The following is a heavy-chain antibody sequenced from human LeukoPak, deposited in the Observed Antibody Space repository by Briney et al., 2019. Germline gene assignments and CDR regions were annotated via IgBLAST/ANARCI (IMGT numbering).Heavy chain of an antibody. J-gene: IGHJ6*02. D-gene: IGHD2-2*01. CDR3: ARGGPLGYCSSTSCSNLNYYYYYGMDV. Sequence: SETLSLTCTVSGDSINSLDLWSWVRQPPGKGLEWIGEMYLSGTTHSNPSLKSRVTISVDTSKNQFSLKLSSVTAADTAVYYCARGGPLGYCSSTSCSNLNYYYYYGMDVWGQGTTVTVSS. CDR1: GDSINSLDL. V-gene: IGHV4-4*02. CDR2: MYLSGTT.